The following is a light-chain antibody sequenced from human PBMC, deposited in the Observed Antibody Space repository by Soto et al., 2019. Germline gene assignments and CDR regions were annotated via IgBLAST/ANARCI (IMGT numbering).Light chain of an antibody. CDR3: QQYGSSPWT. J-gene: IGKJ1*01. CDR2: VAS. CDR1: QSVSSN. V-gene: IGKV3-20*01. Sequence: EIVLTQSPATLSVSPGERTTLSCRASQSVSSNLAWYQQKPGQSPRLVMYVASTRAPGIPDRFSGSGSGTDFTLTISRLEPEDFAVYYCQQYGSSPWTFGQGTKVDNK.